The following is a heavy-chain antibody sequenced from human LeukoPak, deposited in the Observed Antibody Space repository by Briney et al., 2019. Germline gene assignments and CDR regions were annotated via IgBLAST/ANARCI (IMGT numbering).Heavy chain of an antibody. J-gene: IGHJ4*02. Sequence: GGSLRLSCEASGFTFSAYAMTWVRQAPGKGLEWASSIGSDNKPHYSESVKGRFAISRDNSKSMLFLQLNSLRAEDTAFYYCARFKNGNFFDYWGQGTLATVSS. V-gene: IGHV3-23*05. D-gene: IGHD1-1*01. CDR3: ARFKNGNFFDY. CDR2: IGSDNKP. CDR1: GFTFSAYA.